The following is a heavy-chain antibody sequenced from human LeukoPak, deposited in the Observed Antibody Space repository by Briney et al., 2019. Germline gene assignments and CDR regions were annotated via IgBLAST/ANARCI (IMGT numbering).Heavy chain of an antibody. CDR2: FDPEDGET. J-gene: IGHJ4*02. CDR3: ATDHRLRFLEWLSL. CDR1: GYTLTELS. Sequence: ASVKVSCKVSGYTLTELSMHWVRQAPGKGLEWMGGFDPEDGETIYAQKFQGRVTMTEDTSTDTAYMELSSLRSEDTAVYYCATDHRLRFLEWLSLWGQGTLVTVSS. D-gene: IGHD3-3*01. V-gene: IGHV1-24*01.